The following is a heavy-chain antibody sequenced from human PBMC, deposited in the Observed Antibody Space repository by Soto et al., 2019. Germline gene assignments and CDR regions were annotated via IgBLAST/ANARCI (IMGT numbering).Heavy chain of an antibody. V-gene: IGHV3-7*01. Sequence: GSLRLSFAASGFTFSSYWMSWVRQAPGKGLEWVANIKQDGSEKYYVDSVKGRFTISRDNAKNSLYLQMNSLRAEDTAVYYCARSVYGSGSFHYYYYGMDVWGQGTTVTVSS. CDR1: GFTFSSYW. D-gene: IGHD3-10*01. CDR2: IKQDGSEK. CDR3: ARSVYGSGSFHYYYYGMDV. J-gene: IGHJ6*02.